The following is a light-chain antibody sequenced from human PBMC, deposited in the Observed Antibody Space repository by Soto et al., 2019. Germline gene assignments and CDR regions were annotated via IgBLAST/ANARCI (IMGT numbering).Light chain of an antibody. CDR1: QSLLHSNGYNY. CDR2: LGS. CDR3: MQALHSPPT. Sequence: DIVMTQSPLSLPVTPGEPASISCRSSQSLLHSNGYNYLDWYLQKPGQSPQLLIYLGSNRASGVPDRLSGSESGTDFTLKISRVEAADVGVYYCMQALHSPPTFGQGTKLEIK. J-gene: IGKJ2*01. V-gene: IGKV2-28*01.